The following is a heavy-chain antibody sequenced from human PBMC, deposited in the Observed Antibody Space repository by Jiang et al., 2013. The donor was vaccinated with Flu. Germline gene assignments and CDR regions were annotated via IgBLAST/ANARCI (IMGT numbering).Heavy chain of an antibody. V-gene: IGHV6-1*01. CDR2: TYYRSKWYN. Sequence: TSQTLSLTCAISGDSVSSNSAAWNWIRQSPSRGLEWLGRTYYRSKWYNDYAVSVKSRISINPDTSKNQFSLQLNSVTPEDTAVYYCARTHGRSPFTIFDYWGQGTLVTVSS. CDR1: GDSVSSNSAA. J-gene: IGHJ4*02. CDR3: ARTHGRSPFTIFDY. D-gene: IGHD3-3*01.